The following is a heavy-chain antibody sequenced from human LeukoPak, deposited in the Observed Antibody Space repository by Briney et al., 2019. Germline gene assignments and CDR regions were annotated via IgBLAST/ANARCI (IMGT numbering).Heavy chain of an antibody. Sequence: PGGSLRLSCAASGFTFSSYAMHWVRQAPGKGLEWVAVISYDGSNKYHADSVKGRFTISRDNSKNTLYLQMNSLRAEDTAVYYCARGGWFGDNWFDPWGQGTLVTVSS. D-gene: IGHD3-10*01. CDR1: GFTFSSYA. CDR2: ISYDGSNK. V-gene: IGHV3-30*04. J-gene: IGHJ5*02. CDR3: ARGGWFGDNWFDP.